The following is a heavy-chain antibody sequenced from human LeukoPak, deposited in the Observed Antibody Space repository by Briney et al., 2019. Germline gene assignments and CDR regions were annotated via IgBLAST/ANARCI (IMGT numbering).Heavy chain of an antibody. J-gene: IGHJ3*02. Sequence: ESSETLSLTCTVSGGSISSSSYYWGWIRQPPGKGLEWIGSIYYSGSTNYNPSLKSRVTISVDTSKNQFSLKLSSVTAADTAVYYCARSLLDQRSDAFDIWGQGTMVTVSS. V-gene: IGHV4-39*01. CDR3: ARSLLDQRSDAFDI. CDR1: GGSISSSSYY. D-gene: IGHD1/OR15-1a*01. CDR2: IYYSGST.